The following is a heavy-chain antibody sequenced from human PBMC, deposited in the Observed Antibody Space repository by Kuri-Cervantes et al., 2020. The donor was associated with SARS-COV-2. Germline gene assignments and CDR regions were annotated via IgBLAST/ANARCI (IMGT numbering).Heavy chain of an antibody. V-gene: IGHV3-48*01. D-gene: IGHD5-18*01. CDR3: ARGFSGYSYGDAFDI. CDR1: GFTFSRYS. Sequence: GGSLRLSCVASGFTFSRYSMNWVRQAPGKGLEWVSYISSSSNTIYYADSVKGRSTISRDNAKNSLYLQMNSLRAEDTVVYYCARGFSGYSYGDAFDIWGQGTMVTVSS. CDR2: ISSSSNTI. J-gene: IGHJ3*02.